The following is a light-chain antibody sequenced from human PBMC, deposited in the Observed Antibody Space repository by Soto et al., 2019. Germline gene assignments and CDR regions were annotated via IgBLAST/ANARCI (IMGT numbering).Light chain of an antibody. Sequence: SVLTQPAPVSGSPGQSITISCTGPSSDVGGYNYVSWYQQHPGKAPKLMIYDVSNRPSGVSNRFSGSKSGNTASLTISGLQAEDEADYYCSSYTSSSGYVFGTGTKVTVL. CDR3: SSYTSSSGYV. V-gene: IGLV2-14*01. CDR2: DVS. CDR1: SSDVGGYNY. J-gene: IGLJ1*01.